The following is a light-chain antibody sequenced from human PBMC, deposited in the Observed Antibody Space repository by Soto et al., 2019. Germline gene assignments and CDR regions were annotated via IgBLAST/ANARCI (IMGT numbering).Light chain of an antibody. CDR2: EVN. V-gene: IGLV2-8*01. Sequence: QYVLTQPPSASGSPGQSVAISCTGTSSDVGGYNYVSWYQHHPGKAPKLIINEVNTRLSGVPARFSGSKSGNTASLTVSGPQAEDEDDYYCSSYAGSRNVFGTGTKVTVL. J-gene: IGLJ1*01. CDR3: SSYAGSRNV. CDR1: SSDVGGYNY.